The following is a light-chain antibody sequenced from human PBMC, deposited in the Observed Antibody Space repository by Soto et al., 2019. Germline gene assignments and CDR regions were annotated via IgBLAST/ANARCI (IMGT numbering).Light chain of an antibody. CDR2: GAS. CDR3: QQYNNWPLT. CDR1: QSVSSN. Sequence: EIVMTQSPATLSVSPGERATLSCRASQSVSSNLAWYQQKPDQAPRLLIYGASTRATGIPAGFSGSGSGTEFTLTISSLQSEDFAVYYCQQYNNWPLTFGGGTKVEIK. V-gene: IGKV3-15*01. J-gene: IGKJ4*01.